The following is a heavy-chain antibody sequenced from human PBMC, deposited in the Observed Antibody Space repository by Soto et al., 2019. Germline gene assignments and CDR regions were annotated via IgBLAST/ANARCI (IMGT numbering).Heavy chain of an antibody. CDR2: IYSGGST. CDR1: GFTVSSNY. V-gene: IGHV3-53*02. D-gene: IGHD2-2*01. J-gene: IGHJ4*02. Sequence: EVQLVETGGGLIQPGGSLRLSCAASGFTVSSNYMSWVRQAPGKGLEWVSVIYSGGSTYYADSVKGRFTISRDNSKNTLIFQRKGRGAEAPAVNYWARESWGGNCSSTSCYSGGDYWGQGTLVTVSS. CDR3: ARESWGGNCSSTSCYSGGDY.